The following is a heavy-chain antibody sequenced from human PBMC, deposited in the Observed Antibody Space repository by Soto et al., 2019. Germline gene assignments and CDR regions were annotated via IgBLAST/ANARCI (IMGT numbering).Heavy chain of an antibody. Sequence: QVPLVQSGAEVKKPGASVKVSCKASGYTFTSYAMHWVRQAPGQRLEWMGWINAGNGNTKYSQKFQGRVTITRDTSASTAYMELSSLRSEDTAVYYCARDLPVTRAMVRTSYYYGMDVWGQGTTVTVSS. V-gene: IGHV1-3*01. D-gene: IGHD3-10*01. J-gene: IGHJ6*02. CDR1: GYTFTSYA. CDR3: ARDLPVTRAMVRTSYYYGMDV. CDR2: INAGNGNT.